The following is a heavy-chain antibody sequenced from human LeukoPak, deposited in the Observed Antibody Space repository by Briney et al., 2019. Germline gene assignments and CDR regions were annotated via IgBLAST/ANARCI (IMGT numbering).Heavy chain of an antibody. CDR1: EFTFSDYY. V-gene: IGHV3-11*04. Sequence: GGSLRLSCEASEFTFSDYYMSWIRQAPGKGLEWISYISSGGRTIYYADSVKGRFTISRDNAKNSLYLQMNSLRAEGTAFYYCARSGYSSSWYMFWGQGSLVTVSS. CDR2: ISSGGRTI. CDR3: ARSGYSSSWYMF. D-gene: IGHD6-13*01. J-gene: IGHJ4*02.